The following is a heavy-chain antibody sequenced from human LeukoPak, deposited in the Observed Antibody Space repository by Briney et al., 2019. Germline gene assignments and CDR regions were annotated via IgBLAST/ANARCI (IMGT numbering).Heavy chain of an antibody. V-gene: IGHV3-23*01. CDR3: AKDRGLATEAYYFDY. Sequence: GGSLRLSCAASGFTFSSYAMSWVRQAPGKGLEWVSAISGSGGSTYYADSVKGRFTISRDNSKNTLYLQMNSLRAEDTAVYYCAKDRGLATEAYYFDYWGQGTLVTVSS. J-gene: IGHJ4*02. D-gene: IGHD5-12*01. CDR1: GFTFSSYA. CDR2: ISGSGGST.